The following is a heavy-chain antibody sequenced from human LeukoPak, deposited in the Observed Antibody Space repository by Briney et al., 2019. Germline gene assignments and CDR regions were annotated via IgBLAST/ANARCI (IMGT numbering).Heavy chain of an antibody. V-gene: IGHV1-69*13. Sequence: ASVKVSCKASGGTFSSYAISWVRQAPGQGLEWMGGIIPIFGTANYAQKFQGRVTITADESTSAAYMELRSLRSDDTAVYYCVRVRGVIPDYWGQGTLVTVSS. CDR3: VRVRGVIPDY. D-gene: IGHD3-10*01. CDR1: GGTFSSYA. J-gene: IGHJ4*02. CDR2: IIPIFGTA.